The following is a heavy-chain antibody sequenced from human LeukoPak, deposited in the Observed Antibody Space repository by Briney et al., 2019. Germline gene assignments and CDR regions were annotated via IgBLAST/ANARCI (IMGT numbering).Heavy chain of an antibody. CDR2: ISYDGTNK. V-gene: IGHV3-30*18. CDR3: AEDHSE. CDR1: GFTFSTYA. Sequence: GGSLRLSCAASGFTFSTYAMHWVRQAPGKGLEWVSFISYDGTNKYYADSVKGRFTISRDNSKSTLYLQMNSLRVEDTAVYFCAEDHSEWGQGTLVTVSS. J-gene: IGHJ4*02.